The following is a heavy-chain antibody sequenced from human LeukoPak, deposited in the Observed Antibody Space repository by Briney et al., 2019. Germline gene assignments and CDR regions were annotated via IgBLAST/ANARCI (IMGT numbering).Heavy chain of an antibody. D-gene: IGHD4/OR15-4a*01. CDR3: AREGGVLPVDY. CDR1: GGSISSGGYY. Sequence: SETLSLTCTVSGGSISSGGYYWSWIRQRPGKGLEWIGYIYYSGSTYYNPSLKSRVTISVDTSKNQFSLKLSSVTAADTAVYYCAREGGVLPVDYWGQGTLVTVSS. CDR2: IYYSGST. V-gene: IGHV4-31*03. J-gene: IGHJ4*02.